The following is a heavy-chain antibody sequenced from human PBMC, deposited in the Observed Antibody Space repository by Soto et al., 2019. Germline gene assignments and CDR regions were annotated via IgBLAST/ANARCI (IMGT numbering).Heavy chain of an antibody. CDR1: GFTFSSYT. J-gene: IGHJ6*02. CDR2: ISYDGVNK. V-gene: IGHV3-30-3*01. Sequence: HEQLVESGGGVVQPGRSLRLSCAASGFTFSSYTMHWVRQAPGNGLEWVAVISYDGVNKYYADSVKGRFTISRDNSKNTLLVQMDDLRPEDTDVYYCARGTVAGRGLTAGIVAVWCQGTTVTVSS. CDR3: ARGTVAGRGLTAGIVAV. D-gene: IGHD6-19*01.